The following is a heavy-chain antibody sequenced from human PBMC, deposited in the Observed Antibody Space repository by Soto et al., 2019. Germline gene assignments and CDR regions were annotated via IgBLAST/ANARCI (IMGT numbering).Heavy chain of an antibody. Sequence: PSETQSLTCTVSGGYVRSGGCCWSWIQQPPGKGLEWIGYIYYSVSTNYNPSLKSRVTISVDTSKNQFSLKVSSVTAADTAVYYCASYSSGWYDVIYWGQGTLVTVSS. CDR1: GGYVRSGGCC. CDR3: ASYSSGWYDVIY. D-gene: IGHD6-19*01. V-gene: IGHV4-61*08. J-gene: IGHJ4*02. CDR2: IYYSVST.